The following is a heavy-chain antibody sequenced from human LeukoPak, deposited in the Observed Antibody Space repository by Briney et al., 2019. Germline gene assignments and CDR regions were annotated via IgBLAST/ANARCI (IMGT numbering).Heavy chain of an antibody. J-gene: IGHJ4*02. CDR3: ARAGVATTKVAIDY. D-gene: IGHD5-12*01. Sequence: ASVKVSCKASGYNFTSYYIHWVRQAPGQGLEWMGIINPSGGSTSYAQKLQGRVTMTTDTSTSTAYMELRSLRSDDTAVYYCARAGVATTKVAIDYWGQGTLVTVSS. CDR1: GYNFTSYY. CDR2: INPSGGST. V-gene: IGHV1-46*01.